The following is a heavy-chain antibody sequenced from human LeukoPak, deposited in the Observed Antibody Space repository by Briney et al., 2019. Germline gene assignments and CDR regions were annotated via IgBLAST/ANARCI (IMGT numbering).Heavy chain of an antibody. J-gene: IGHJ4*02. Sequence: PSETLSLTCTVSGDSVSGISFYWSWIRQPPGKGLQYIGYIQYSGSTNYNPSLKSRVTISVDTSKNQFSLKLSSVTAADTAVYYCARYYDRSGYWSTPHFDYWGQGTLVTVSS. CDR3: ARYYDRSGYWSTPHFDY. D-gene: IGHD3-22*01. V-gene: IGHV4-61*01. CDR1: GDSVSGISFY. CDR2: IQYSGST.